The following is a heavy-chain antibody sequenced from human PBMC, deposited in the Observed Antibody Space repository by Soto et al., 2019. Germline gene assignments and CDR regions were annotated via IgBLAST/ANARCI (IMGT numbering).Heavy chain of an antibody. V-gene: IGHV4-34*01. CDR1: GFTLSDHY. D-gene: IGHD3-10*01. Sequence: GSLRLSCAGSGFTLSDHYIDWVRQAPGKGLEWIGEINHSGSTNYNPSLKSRVTISVDTSKNQFSLKLSSVTAADTAVYYCARVPMVEYYGMDVWGQGTTVTVSS. CDR2: INHSGST. J-gene: IGHJ6*02. CDR3: ARVPMVEYYGMDV.